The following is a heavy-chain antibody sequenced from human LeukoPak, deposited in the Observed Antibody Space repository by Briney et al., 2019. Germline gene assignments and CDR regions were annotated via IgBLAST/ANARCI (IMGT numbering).Heavy chain of an antibody. D-gene: IGHD6-13*01. CDR1: GGTFSSYA. J-gene: IGHJ4*02. Sequence: SVKVSCKASGGTFSSYAISWVRQAPGQGLEWMGGIIPIFGTANYAQKFQDRVTLTRDASASTAYMELSSLRSEDMAVYYCARGIWTSHTVGYYFDNWGQGTLVTVSS. V-gene: IGHV1-69*05. CDR3: ARGIWTSHTVGYYFDN. CDR2: IIPIFGTA.